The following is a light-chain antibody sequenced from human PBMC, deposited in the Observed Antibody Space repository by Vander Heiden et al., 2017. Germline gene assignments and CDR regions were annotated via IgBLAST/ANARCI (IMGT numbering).Light chain of an antibody. CDR1: SNDVGNYNL. Sequence: QSALTQPASVSGSPGQSITISCTGTSNDVGNYNLVSWYQQHPGKAPKLITYDVSERPSGVSDRFSGSKSGNTASLTISGLQPEDEADYYCCSYAGPDTYVFGTVTKVTVL. J-gene: IGLJ1*01. CDR3: CSYAGPDTYV. V-gene: IGLV2-23*02. CDR2: DVS.